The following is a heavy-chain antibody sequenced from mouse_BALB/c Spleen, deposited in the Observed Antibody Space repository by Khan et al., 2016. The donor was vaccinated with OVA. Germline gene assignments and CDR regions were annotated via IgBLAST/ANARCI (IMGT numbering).Heavy chain of an antibody. CDR2: IYPGSGNT. CDR1: GYTFTDYY. J-gene: IGHJ3*01. CDR3: AIRNYFGYTFAY. V-gene: IGHV1-77*01. Sequence: QVQLQQSGAELARPGASVKLSCKASGYTFTDYYINWVKQRTGQGLEWIGEIYPGSGNTYYNEKFKGKATLTADKSSSTAYMQLSSLTAEDSAVVFCAIRNYFGYTFAYWGQGTLVTVSA. D-gene: IGHD1-2*01.